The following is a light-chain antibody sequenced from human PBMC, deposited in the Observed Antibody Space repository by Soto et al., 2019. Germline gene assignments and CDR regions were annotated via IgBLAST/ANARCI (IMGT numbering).Light chain of an antibody. Sequence: EIVVTQSPATLSLSPGERATLSCRASQSVSSNLAWYQQKPGQAPRLLIYGASTRATGIPARFSGSGSGTEFTLTISSLQSEDFAVYYCQQYINWPLTFGGGTKVDIK. CDR2: GAS. J-gene: IGKJ4*01. V-gene: IGKV3D-15*01. CDR1: QSVSSN. CDR3: QQYINWPLT.